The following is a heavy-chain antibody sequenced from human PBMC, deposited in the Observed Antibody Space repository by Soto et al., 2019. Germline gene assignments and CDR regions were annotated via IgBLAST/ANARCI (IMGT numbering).Heavy chain of an antibody. CDR1: GFTFSTYG. V-gene: IGHV3-33*01. CDR2: IWHDGSNQ. Sequence: QEQLVESGGGVVQPGRSLRLSCAASGFTFSTYGMHWVRQAPGKGLEWVTVIWHDGSNQYYADSVKGRFTISRDNSKNTLYLQMNSPRDEDTAVYYCARDNHGMDVWGRGTTVTVSS. J-gene: IGHJ6*04. CDR3: ARDNHGMDV.